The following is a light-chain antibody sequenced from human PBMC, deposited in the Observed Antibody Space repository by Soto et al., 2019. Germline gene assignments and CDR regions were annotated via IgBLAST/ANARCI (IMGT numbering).Light chain of an antibody. CDR1: QSVSSY. CDR2: DVS. V-gene: IGKV3-11*01. Sequence: EVVLTQSPDTLSLSPGGSATLSCRASQSVSSYLAWYQQRPGQALRLLIYDVSKRATGIPARFSGSGSRTDFTITITSLERDDLAIYFSLQRSKWRITFGGGTKLEIK. CDR3: LQRSKWRIT. J-gene: IGKJ4*01.